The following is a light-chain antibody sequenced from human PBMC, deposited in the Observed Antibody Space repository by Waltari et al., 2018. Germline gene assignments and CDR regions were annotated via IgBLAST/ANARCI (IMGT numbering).Light chain of an antibody. V-gene: IGKV1-39*01. CDR2: GAS. J-gene: IGKJ1*01. CDR3: QQSSSTPPWT. CDR1: QSISSY. Sequence: DIQMTQSPSSLSASVGDRVPITCRASQSISSYLNWYQQKPGKAPKLLIYGASSLQSGVPSRFSGSGSGTDFTLTISSLQPEDFATYYCQQSSSTPPWTFGQGTKVEI.